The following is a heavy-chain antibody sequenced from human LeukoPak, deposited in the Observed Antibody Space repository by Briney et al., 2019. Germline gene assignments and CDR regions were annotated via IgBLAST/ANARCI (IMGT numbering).Heavy chain of an antibody. CDR2: ISSSSSYI. V-gene: IGHV3-21*01. Sequence: GGSLRLSCAASGFTFSSYSMNWVRQAPGKGLEWVSSISSSSSYIYYAGSVKGRFTISRDNAKNSLYLQMNSLRAEDTAVYYCARDRRSWYSNWGQGTLVTVSS. CDR3: ARDRRSWYSN. CDR1: GFTFSSYS. D-gene: IGHD6-13*01. J-gene: IGHJ4*02.